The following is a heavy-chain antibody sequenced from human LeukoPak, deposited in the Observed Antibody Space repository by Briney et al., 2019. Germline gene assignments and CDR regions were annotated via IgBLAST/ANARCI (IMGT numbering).Heavy chain of an antibody. J-gene: IGHJ4*02. V-gene: IGHV4-59*01. CDR1: IDSISSYY. CDR2: IFYSGST. D-gene: IGHD1-1*01. CDR3: AGSYNWSDDFDY. Sequence: SETLSLTCTVSIDSISSYYWSWIRQPPGKGLEWVGYIFYSGSTNYNPSLKSRVTISVDTSKNQLSLRLNSVTAADTAVYYCAGSYNWSDDFDYWGPGTLVTVSS.